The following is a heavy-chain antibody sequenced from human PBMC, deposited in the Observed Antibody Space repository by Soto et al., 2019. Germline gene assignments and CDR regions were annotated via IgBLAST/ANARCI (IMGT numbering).Heavy chain of an antibody. V-gene: IGHV1-18*01. J-gene: IGHJ3*02. CDR1: GYTFTSYG. CDR2: ISAYNGNT. Sequence: ASVKVSCKASGYTFTSYGISWMRQAPGQGLERMRWISAYNGNTNYAQKLQGRVTMTTDTYTSTAYMEMRSLRSDDTAVYYCTRDHGRCSGSSCYSIHALDIWGQGTMVTVSS. D-gene: IGHD2-15*01. CDR3: TRDHGRCSGSSCYSIHALDI.